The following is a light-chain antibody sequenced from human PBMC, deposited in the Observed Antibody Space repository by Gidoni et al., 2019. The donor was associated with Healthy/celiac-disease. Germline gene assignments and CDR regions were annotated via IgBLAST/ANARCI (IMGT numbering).Light chain of an antibody. CDR1: QSVLYSSNNKNY. J-gene: IGKJ1*01. CDR2: CAS. Sequence: DIMMPQSPDSLAVSLGERAPINCKSSQSVLYSSNNKNYLAWYQQKPGQPPKLLIYCASTRESGVPDRFSGSGSGTDFTLTISSLQAEDVAVYYCQQYYSTPLTFGQGTKVEIK. CDR3: QQYYSTPLT. V-gene: IGKV4-1*01.